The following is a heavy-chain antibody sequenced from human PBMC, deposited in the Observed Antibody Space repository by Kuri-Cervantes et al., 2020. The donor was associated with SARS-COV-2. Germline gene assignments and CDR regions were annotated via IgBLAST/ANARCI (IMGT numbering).Heavy chain of an antibody. D-gene: IGHD2/OR15-2a*01. Sequence: SVKVSCKASGGTFSSYAISWVRQAPGQGLEWMGGIIPIFGTANYAQKFQGRVTITADESTSTAYMELSGLRSEDTAVYYCARDLGPVLRYWYFDLWGRGTLVTVSS. CDR2: IIPIFGTA. CDR3: ARDLGPVLRYWYFDL. V-gene: IGHV1-69*13. CDR1: GGTFSSYA. J-gene: IGHJ2*01.